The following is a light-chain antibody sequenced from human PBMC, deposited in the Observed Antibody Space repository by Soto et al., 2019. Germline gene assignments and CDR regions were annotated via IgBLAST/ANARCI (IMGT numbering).Light chain of an antibody. Sequence: DIQMTQSPSSVSASVGDRVTITCRASQGISSWLAWDQQKPGKAPKLLIYAASSLQSGVLTRFSGSGSGTDLTLTISSLQPEEFATYYCQQANSFPPTFGPGTKVDIK. V-gene: IGKV1-12*01. CDR2: AAS. CDR1: QGISSW. CDR3: QQANSFPPT. J-gene: IGKJ3*01.